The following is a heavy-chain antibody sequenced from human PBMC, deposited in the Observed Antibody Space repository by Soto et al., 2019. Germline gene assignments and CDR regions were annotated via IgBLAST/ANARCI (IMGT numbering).Heavy chain of an antibody. CDR1: GGSISSYY. Sequence: SETLSLTCTVSGGSISSYYWSWIRQPPGKGLEWIGYIYYSGSTNYNPSLKSRVTISVDTSKNQFSLKLSSVTAADTAVYYCARYDFWSEYYFDYWGQGTLVTVSS. CDR2: IYYSGST. V-gene: IGHV4-59*08. CDR3: ARYDFWSEYYFDY. D-gene: IGHD3-3*01. J-gene: IGHJ4*02.